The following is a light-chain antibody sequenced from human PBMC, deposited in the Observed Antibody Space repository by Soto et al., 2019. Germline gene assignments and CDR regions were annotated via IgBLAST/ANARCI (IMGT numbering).Light chain of an antibody. J-gene: IGKJ3*01. CDR3: HQSGISPLT. Sequence: EIVLTQFPGTLSLSPGERATLSCRASQSLHSNFLVWYQQKPGQAPRLLISSASHRATGIPDRVSGSGSGTDVTLTISRLDPEDFAVYYCHQSGISPLTFGPGTRVDVK. CDR1: QSLHSNF. CDR2: SAS. V-gene: IGKV3-20*01.